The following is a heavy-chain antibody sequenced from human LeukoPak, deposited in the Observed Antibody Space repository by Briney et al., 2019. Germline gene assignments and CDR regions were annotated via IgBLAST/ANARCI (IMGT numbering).Heavy chain of an antibody. V-gene: IGHV1-2*04. CDR3: ARASGYCSSTSCYESFDY. J-gene: IGHJ4*02. Sequence: GASVKVSCKASGYTFTGYYMHWVRQAPGQGLEWMGWINPSSGGTNYAQKFQGWVTMTRDTSISTAYMELSRLRSDDTAVYYCARASGYCSSTSCYESFDYWGQGTLVTVSS. D-gene: IGHD2-2*03. CDR2: INPSSGGT. CDR1: GYTFTGYY.